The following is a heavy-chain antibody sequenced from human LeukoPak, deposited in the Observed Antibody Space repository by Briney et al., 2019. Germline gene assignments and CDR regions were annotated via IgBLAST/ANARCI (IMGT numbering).Heavy chain of an antibody. J-gene: IGHJ5*02. CDR2: ISAYNGNT. Sequence: ASVKVSCKASGGTFSSYAISWVRQAPGQGLEWMGWISAYNGNTNYAQKLQGRVTMTTDTSTSTAYMELRSLRSDDTAVYYCARGTLDILTGYYLGSTFDPWGQGTLVTVSS. CDR3: ARGTLDILTGYYLGSTFDP. D-gene: IGHD3-9*01. CDR1: GGTFSSYA. V-gene: IGHV1-18*01.